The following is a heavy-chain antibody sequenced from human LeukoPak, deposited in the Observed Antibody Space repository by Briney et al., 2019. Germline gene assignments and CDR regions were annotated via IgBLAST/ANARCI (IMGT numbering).Heavy chain of an antibody. J-gene: IGHJ4*02. Sequence: GVTLRLSCAASGFTLSSYDMHWVRHATGKGLEWVSAIGTAGCTYQPGSVKGRFTISRENAKNSLYLQMNSLRAGDTAVYYCARAAPEYVGENFDSWGQGNLVTVSS. CDR3: ARAAPEYVGENFDS. D-gene: IGHD3-16*01. V-gene: IGHV3-13*01. CDR1: GFTLSSYD. CDR2: IGTAGCT.